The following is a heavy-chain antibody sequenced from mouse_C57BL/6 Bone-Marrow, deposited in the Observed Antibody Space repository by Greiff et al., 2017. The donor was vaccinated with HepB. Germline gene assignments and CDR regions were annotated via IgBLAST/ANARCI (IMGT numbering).Heavy chain of an antibody. J-gene: IGHJ2*01. CDR1: GFTFSSYG. D-gene: IGHD4-1*01. CDR3: ARRGLTGTNYYFDY. V-gene: IGHV5-6*02. CDR2: ISSGGSYT. Sequence: EVKLVESGGDLVKPGGSLKLSCAASGFTFSSYGMSWVRQTPDKRLEWVATISSGGSYTYYPDSVKGRFTISRDNAKNTLYLQMSSLKSEDTAMYYCARRGLTGTNYYFDYWGQGTTLTVSS.